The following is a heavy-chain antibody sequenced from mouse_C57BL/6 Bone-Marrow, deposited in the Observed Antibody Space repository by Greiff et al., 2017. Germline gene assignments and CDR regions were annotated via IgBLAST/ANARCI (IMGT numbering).Heavy chain of an antibody. V-gene: IGHV1-81*01. CDR1: GYTFTSYG. D-gene: IGHD2-1*01. Sequence: QVQLQQSGAELARPGASVKLSCKASGYTFTSYGISWVKQRTGQGLEWIGEIYPRSGDTNYNEKFKGKATLTADKSSSTAYMALRRLTSDVSAVYFGARSWASYYGNSRFAYWGQGTLVTVSA. CDR3: ARSWASYYGNSRFAY. J-gene: IGHJ3*01. CDR2: IYPRSGDT.